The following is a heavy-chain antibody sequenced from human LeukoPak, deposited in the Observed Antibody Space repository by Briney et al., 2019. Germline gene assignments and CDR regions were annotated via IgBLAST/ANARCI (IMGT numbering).Heavy chain of an antibody. D-gene: IGHD2-15*01. J-gene: IGHJ3*02. CDR2: IYYSGST. Sequence: SETLSLTCTVSGGSISTSTYYWGWIRQPPGKGLEWIGSIYYSGSTYYNPSLKSRVTISVDTSKNQFSLSLSSVTAADTAVFYCATCSGGSCYLGHAFDIWGQGTMVTVSS. CDR3: ATCSGGSCYLGHAFDI. V-gene: IGHV4-39*01. CDR1: GGSISTSTYY.